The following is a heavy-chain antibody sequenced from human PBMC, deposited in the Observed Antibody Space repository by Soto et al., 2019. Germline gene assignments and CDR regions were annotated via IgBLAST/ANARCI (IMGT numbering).Heavy chain of an antibody. CDR3: ARGGHYYYDSSGYLGSV. Sequence: PGGSLRLSCAASGFTFSSYGMHWVRQAPGKGLEWVAVIWYDGSNKYYADSVKGRFTISRDNSKNTLYLQMNSLRAEDTAVYYCARGGHYYYDSSGYLGSVWGQGTTVTVSS. V-gene: IGHV3-33*01. D-gene: IGHD3-22*01. CDR2: IWYDGSNK. J-gene: IGHJ6*02. CDR1: GFTFSSYG.